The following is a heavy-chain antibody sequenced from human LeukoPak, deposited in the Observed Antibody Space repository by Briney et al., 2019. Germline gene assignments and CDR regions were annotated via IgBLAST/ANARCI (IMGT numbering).Heavy chain of an antibody. CDR1: GFTLSSAW. CDR2: SKSKTAGSTT. D-gene: IGHD2-2*01. J-gene: IGHJ5*02. CDR3: AKYCISADCYANWFGP. Sequence: GRSLRLSCAGSGFTLSSAWMTWVRQAPGKGLEWVGLSKSKTAGSTTDYAAPVKGRFTISRDDSKNTLYLQMNSLKTEDTAVYYCAKYCISADCYANWFGPWGQGTLVTVSS. V-gene: IGHV3-15*01.